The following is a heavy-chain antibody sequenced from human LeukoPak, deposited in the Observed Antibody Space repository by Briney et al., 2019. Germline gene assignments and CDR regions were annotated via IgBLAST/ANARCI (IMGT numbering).Heavy chain of an antibody. D-gene: IGHD6-13*01. Sequence: SQTLSLTCTVSGGSISSGGYYWSWIRQPAGKGLEWIGRIYTSGSTNYNPSLKSRVTMSVDTSKNQFSLKLNSVTAADTAVYYCARVTAAGTSVVFDPWGQGTLVTVSS. V-gene: IGHV4-61*02. CDR2: IYTSGST. CDR1: GGSISSGGYY. J-gene: IGHJ5*02. CDR3: ARVTAAGTSVVFDP.